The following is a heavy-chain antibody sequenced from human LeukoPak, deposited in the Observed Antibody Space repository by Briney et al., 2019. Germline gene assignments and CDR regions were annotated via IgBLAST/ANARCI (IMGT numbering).Heavy chain of an antibody. J-gene: IGHJ4*02. CDR2: KYYRFRCIY. CDR3: ARDSVKGWSTLLDH. V-gene: IGHV6-1*01. D-gene: IGHD5/OR15-5a*01. Sequence: SQTLSLSCAISGDSVSSDSATWNWVRQSPSRGRESLGRKYYRFRCIYDYSVSVEGPLTINPQTTTNQFSMKLKSLKPPVSSIYYCARDSVKGWSTLLDHWGQGSVVTVSS. CDR1: GDSVSSDSAT.